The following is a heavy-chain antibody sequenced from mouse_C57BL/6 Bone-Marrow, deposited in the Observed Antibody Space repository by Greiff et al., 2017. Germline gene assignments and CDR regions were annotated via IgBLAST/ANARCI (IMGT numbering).Heavy chain of an antibody. CDR2: SRNKANDYTT. J-gene: IGHJ4*01. V-gene: IGHV7-1*01. CDR3: ARNEGTYYAMDY. CDR1: GFTFSDFY. Sequence: EVKLVESGGGLVQSGRSLRLSCATSGFTFSDFYMEWVRQAPGKGLEWIAASRNKANDYTTEYSASVKGRFIVSRDTSQSILYLQMNALRAEDTAIYYCARNEGTYYAMDYWGQGTSVTVSS.